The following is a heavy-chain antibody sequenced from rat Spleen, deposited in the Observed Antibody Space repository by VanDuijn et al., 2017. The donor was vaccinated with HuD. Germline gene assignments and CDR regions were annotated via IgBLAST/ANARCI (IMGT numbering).Heavy chain of an antibody. CDR1: GFTFSDYN. J-gene: IGHJ1*01. V-gene: IGHV5-7*01. D-gene: IGHD1-12*02. Sequence: EVQLVESGGGLVQPGRSLKLSCAASGFTFSDYNMAWVRQAPKKGLEWVATISYDGSSTYYRDSVKGRFTISRDNAKSTLYLQMDSLRSEDTATYYCARHPSITMMVVLYYWYFDFWGPGTMVTVSS. CDR2: ISYDGSST. CDR3: ARHPSITMMVVLYYWYFDF.